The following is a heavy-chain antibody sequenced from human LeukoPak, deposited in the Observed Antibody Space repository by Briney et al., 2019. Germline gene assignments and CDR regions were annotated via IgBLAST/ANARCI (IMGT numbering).Heavy chain of an antibody. Sequence: GGSLILSCAASGFTFTSHWMHWVRQAPGKGLVWVSHVRGDGSSTKYADSVKGRFTISRDNAKNTLFLHMDSLRAEDTAVYFCARDWAGSLDYWGRGTLVTVSS. D-gene: IGHD1-26*01. CDR3: ARDWAGSLDY. CDR1: GFTFTSHW. V-gene: IGHV3-74*03. CDR2: VRGDGSST. J-gene: IGHJ4*02.